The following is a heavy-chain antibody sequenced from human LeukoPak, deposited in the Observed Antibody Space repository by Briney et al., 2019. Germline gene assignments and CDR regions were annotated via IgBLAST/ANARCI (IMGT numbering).Heavy chain of an antibody. D-gene: IGHD3-10*01. J-gene: IGHJ6*02. CDR1: GGSISSYY. CDR2: IYNSGST. CDR3: ARGMVPYYYYGLDV. V-gene: IGHV4-59*01. Sequence: SETLSLTCTVPGGSISSYYWSWIRQPPGKGLEWIGYIYNSGSTNYNPSLKSRVTISVDTSKNQFSLRVSSVTAADTAVYYCARGMVPYYYYGLDVWGQGTTVTVSS.